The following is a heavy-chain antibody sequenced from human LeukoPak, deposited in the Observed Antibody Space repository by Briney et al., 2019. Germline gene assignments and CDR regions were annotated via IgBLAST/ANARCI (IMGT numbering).Heavy chain of an antibody. Sequence: GGSLRLSCAASGFTSSIYAMSGVRQAPGKGLEWVSGISGSGGSTYYADSVKGRFTISRDNSKNTLYLQMNSLRAEDTAVYYCAKLGGSTSCCDAFDIWGQGTMVTVSS. CDR3: AKLGGSTSCCDAFDI. J-gene: IGHJ3*02. CDR2: ISGSGGST. CDR1: GFTSSIYA. V-gene: IGHV3-23*01. D-gene: IGHD2-2*01.